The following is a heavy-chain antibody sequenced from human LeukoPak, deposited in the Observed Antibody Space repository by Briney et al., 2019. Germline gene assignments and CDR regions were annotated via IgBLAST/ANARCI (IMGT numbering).Heavy chain of an antibody. J-gene: IGHJ4*02. CDR3: ARDDYGDWPPLFDY. CDR1: GFTFSAFA. V-gene: IGHV3-23*01. Sequence: GASLRLSCAASGFTFSAFAMNWVRQDPGKWLEWVSFIRRSDGTAYYADSVKGRCTISRDNSKNTLYLQMNSLRAEDTAQYFCARDDYGDWPPLFDYWGQGTLVTVSS. D-gene: IGHD4-17*01. CDR2: IRRSDGTA.